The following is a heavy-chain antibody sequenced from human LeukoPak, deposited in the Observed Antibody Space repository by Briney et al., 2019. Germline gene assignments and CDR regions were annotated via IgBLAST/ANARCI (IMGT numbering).Heavy chain of an antibody. Sequence: ASVKVSCKVSGYTLTELSMHWVRQAPGKGLEWVGGFDPEDGETIYAQKFQGRVTMTEDTSTDTAYMELSSLRSEDTAVYYCATDSRFYGSGCRKLYYYYGMDVWGKGTTVTVSS. CDR3: ATDSRFYGSGCRKLYYYYGMDV. D-gene: IGHD3-10*01. CDR1: GYTLTELS. J-gene: IGHJ6*04. CDR2: FDPEDGET. V-gene: IGHV1-24*01.